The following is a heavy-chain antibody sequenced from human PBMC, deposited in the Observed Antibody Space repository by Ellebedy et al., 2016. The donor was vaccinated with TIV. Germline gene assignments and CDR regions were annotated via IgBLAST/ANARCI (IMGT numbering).Heavy chain of an antibody. CDR1: GFTFSDQP. CDR3: TKGFYWD. V-gene: IGHV3-72*01. CDR2: SRNKADNYAT. D-gene: IGHD2-15*01. Sequence: GESLKISXAASGFTFSDQPMDWVRQAPGMGLEWVGRSRNKADNYATVYAASVRGRFIISRDGSKNSLYLQMNSLKTEGTAAYYCTKGFYWDWGQGTLVTVAS. J-gene: IGHJ4*02.